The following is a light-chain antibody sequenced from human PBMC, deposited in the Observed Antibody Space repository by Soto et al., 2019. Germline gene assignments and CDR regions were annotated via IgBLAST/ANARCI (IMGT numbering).Light chain of an antibody. V-gene: IGLV2-8*01. J-gene: IGLJ3*02. Sequence: QSALTQPPSASGSPGQSVTISCTGTSSDVGGYNYVSWYQQHPGKAPKLMIYEVTKRPSGVPDRFSSSKSGNTASLTVSGLQAEDEADYYCSSHAGINNVVFGGGTKLTVL. CDR1: SSDVGGYNY. CDR3: SSHAGINNVV. CDR2: EVT.